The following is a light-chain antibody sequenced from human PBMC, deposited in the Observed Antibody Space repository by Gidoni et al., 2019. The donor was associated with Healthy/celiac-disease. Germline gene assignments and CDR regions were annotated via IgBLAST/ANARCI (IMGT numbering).Light chain of an antibody. J-gene: IGKJ1*01. CDR2: DAS. CDR1: QSVSSY. V-gene: IGKV3-11*01. Sequence: EIVLTQSPATLSLSPGERATLSCRASQSVSSYLAWYQQKPGQAPRLLIYDASNRATGIPARFSGSGSGTDFPLTLSSLEPEDFAVYYCPQRSNWPRWTFGQGTKVEIK. CDR3: PQRSNWPRWT.